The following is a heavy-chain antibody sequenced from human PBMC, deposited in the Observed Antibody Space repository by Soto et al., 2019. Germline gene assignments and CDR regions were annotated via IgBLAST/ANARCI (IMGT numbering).Heavy chain of an antibody. D-gene: IGHD6-19*01. Sequence: QVQLVQSGAEVKKPGASVKVSCKASGYTFTSYDINWVRQATGQGLEWMGWMNPNSGNTGYAQKFQGRVTMTRNTSISTAYMELSSLRSEDTAAYYCSRVSGSGWYDPPDYWGQGTLVTVSS. CDR3: SRVSGSGWYDPPDY. CDR1: GYTFTSYD. CDR2: MNPNSGNT. J-gene: IGHJ4*02. V-gene: IGHV1-8*01.